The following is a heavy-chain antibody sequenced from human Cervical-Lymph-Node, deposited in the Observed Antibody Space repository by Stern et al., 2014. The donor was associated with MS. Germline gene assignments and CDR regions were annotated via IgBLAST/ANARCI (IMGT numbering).Heavy chain of an antibody. V-gene: IGHV1-46*03. CDR2: INPSGGYT. D-gene: IGHD3-3*01. CDR1: GYTLTSYY. J-gene: IGHJ4*01. Sequence: QVQLVQSGAEVKEPGASVKVSCKASGYTLTSYYMHWVRQAPGQGLEWMGIINPSGGYTTYAQKFQGRVTMTRDTSTSTVYMELSSLRSEDTAVYYCARDRRYDFLSGYAYDYWGQGTLVTVSS. CDR3: ARDRRYDFLSGYAYDY.